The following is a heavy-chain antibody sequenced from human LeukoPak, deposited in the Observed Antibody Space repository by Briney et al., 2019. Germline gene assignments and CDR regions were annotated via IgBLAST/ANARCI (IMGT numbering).Heavy chain of an antibody. V-gene: IGHV3-23*01. CDR2: IGGGGATK. CDR3: AKKTGGPFPFDY. Sequence: PGGSLRLSCAASGFIFSSYAMSWVRQAPGMGLEWVSAIGGGGATKYYADSVKGRFTISRDNSKNTLYLQMDSLRAEDTAVYYCAKKTGGPFPFDYWGQGTLVTVSS. D-gene: IGHD1-26*01. J-gene: IGHJ4*02. CDR1: GFIFSSYA.